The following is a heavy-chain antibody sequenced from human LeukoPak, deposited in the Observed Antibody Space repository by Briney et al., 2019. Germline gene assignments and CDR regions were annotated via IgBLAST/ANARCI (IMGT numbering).Heavy chain of an antibody. CDR2: ISSNGGST. CDR1: GFTFSSYA. J-gene: IGHJ4*02. V-gene: IGHV3-64*01. Sequence: GGSLRLSCAASGFTFSSYAMHWVRQAPGKGLEYVSAISSNGGSTYYANSVKGRLTISRDNSKNTLYLQMGSLRAEDMAVYYCARDYCSSTSCLLDYWGQGTLVTVSS. CDR3: ARDYCSSTSCLLDY. D-gene: IGHD2-2*01.